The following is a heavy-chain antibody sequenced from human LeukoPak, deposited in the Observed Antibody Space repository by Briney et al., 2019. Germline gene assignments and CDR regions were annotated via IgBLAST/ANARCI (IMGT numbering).Heavy chain of an antibody. Sequence: SETLSLTCAVYGGSFSGYYWSWIRQPPGKGLEWIGEINHSGSTNYNPSLKSRVTISVDTSKNQFSLKLSSVTAADTAVYYCARLWSRGATTPFDYWGQGTLVTVSS. CDR3: ARLWSRGATTPFDY. V-gene: IGHV4-34*01. CDR2: INHSGST. J-gene: IGHJ4*02. D-gene: IGHD1-26*01. CDR1: GGSFSGYY.